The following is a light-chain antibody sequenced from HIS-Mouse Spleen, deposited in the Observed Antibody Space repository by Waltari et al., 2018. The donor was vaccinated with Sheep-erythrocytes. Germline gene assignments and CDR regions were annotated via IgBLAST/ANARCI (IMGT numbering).Light chain of an antibody. CDR2: LGS. V-gene: IGKV2-28*01. CDR1: QSLLHSNGYNY. CDR3: MQALQTPLT. J-gene: IGKJ4*01. Sequence: DIVMTQSPLSLPVTPGEPASISCRSSQSLLHSNGYNYLDWYLQKPGPSPQLLIYLGSNRASGVPDRCSGSGSGTDFTLKISRVEAEDVGVYYCMQALQTPLTFGGGTKVEIK.